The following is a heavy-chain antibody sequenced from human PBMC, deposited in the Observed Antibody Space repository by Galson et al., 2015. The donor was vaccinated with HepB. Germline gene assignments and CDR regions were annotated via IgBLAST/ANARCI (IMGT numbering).Heavy chain of an antibody. CDR1: GDTFSTHG. J-gene: IGHJ5*02. Sequence: SVKVSCKASGDTFSTHGFTWVRQAPGQGLEWMGWVSAYNGNTNYAQKFQGRVTMTTDTSTSTAYMELRSLRSDDTAVYYRVRDLAWGGDCSGDNCQGFKWLDPWGQGALVTVSS. V-gene: IGHV1-18*01. D-gene: IGHD2-15*01. CDR3: VRDLAWGGDCSGDNCQGFKWLDP. CDR2: VSAYNGNT.